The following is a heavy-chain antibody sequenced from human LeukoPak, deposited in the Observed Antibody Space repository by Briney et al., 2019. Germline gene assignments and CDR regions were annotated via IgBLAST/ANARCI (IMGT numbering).Heavy chain of an antibody. CDR3: AKGVYYHDRSGYYSQVSYYFDY. J-gene: IGHJ4*02. CDR1: GFTFSTYG. D-gene: IGHD3-22*01. CDR2: ISGSGGST. Sequence: GGSLRLSCAASGFTFSTYGMHWVRQAPGKGLEWVSAISGSGGSTYDADSVKGRFTISRDNSKKTLYLQMNSLRGEDSAVYYCAKGVYYHDRSGYYSQVSYYFDYWGQGTLVTVSS. V-gene: IGHV3-23*01.